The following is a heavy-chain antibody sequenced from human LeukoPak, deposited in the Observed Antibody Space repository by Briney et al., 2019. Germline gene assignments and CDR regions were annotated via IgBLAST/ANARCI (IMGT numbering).Heavy chain of an antibody. Sequence: GASVKVSCKASGYTFTSYGISWVRQAPGQGLEWMGWISAYNGNTNYAQKLQGRVTMTTDTSTSTAYMELRSLRSDDTAVYYCARDGDYDSSGYYYGLDYWGQGTLVTVSS. CDR1: GYTFTSYG. V-gene: IGHV1-18*01. CDR3: ARDGDYDSSGYYYGLDY. J-gene: IGHJ4*02. D-gene: IGHD3-22*01. CDR2: ISAYNGNT.